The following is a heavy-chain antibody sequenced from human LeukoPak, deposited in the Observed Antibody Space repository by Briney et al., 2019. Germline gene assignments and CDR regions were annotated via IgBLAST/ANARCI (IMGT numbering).Heavy chain of an antibody. CDR3: ARGNYDSSGYYYFDY. Sequence: SETLFLTCTVSGGSISSYYWSWIRQPPGKGLEWIGYIYYSGSTNYNPSLKSRVTISVDTSKNQFSLKLSSVTAADTAVYYCARGNYDSSGYYYFDYWGQGTLVTVSS. CDR2: IYYSGST. CDR1: GGSISSYY. J-gene: IGHJ4*02. D-gene: IGHD3-22*01. V-gene: IGHV4-59*01.